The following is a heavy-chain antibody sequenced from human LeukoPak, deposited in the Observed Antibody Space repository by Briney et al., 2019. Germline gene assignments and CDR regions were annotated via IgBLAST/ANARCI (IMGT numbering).Heavy chain of an antibody. CDR2: INPNSGGT. Sequence: ASVKVSCKASGYTFTGYYMHWVRQAPGHVLDWIGWINPNSGGTNYAQKFQGRVTMTRDTYIRTAYMELSRLRSDDTAVHYCALGVGFGYGMFGYYYMDVWGKGTTVNISS. J-gene: IGHJ6*03. V-gene: IGHV1-2*02. D-gene: IGHD3-10*01. CDR1: GYTFTGYY. CDR3: ALGVGFGYGMFGYYYMDV.